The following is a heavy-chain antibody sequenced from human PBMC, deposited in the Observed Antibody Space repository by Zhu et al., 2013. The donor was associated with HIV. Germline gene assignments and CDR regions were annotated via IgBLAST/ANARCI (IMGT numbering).Heavy chain of an antibody. CDR2: INHSGST. V-gene: IGHV4-34*01. CDR1: GGSFSGYY. J-gene: IGHJ4*02. Sequence: VQLQQWGAGLLKPSETLSLTCAVYGGSFSGYYWSWIRQPPGKGLEWIGEINHSGSTNYNPSLKSRVTISVDTSKNQFSLKLSSVTAADTAVYYCARESSGWYKLDYWGQGTLVTVSS. CDR3: ARESSGWYKLDY. D-gene: IGHD6-19*01.